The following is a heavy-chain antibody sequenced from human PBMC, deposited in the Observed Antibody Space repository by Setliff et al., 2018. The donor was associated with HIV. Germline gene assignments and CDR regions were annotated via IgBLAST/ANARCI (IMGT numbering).Heavy chain of an antibody. Sequence: ASVKVSCKASATFTNVDIHWLRRATGQGLEWMGWMNPNSGVSGYGQKFQGRVTMTRDTSTLTLYMELSSLTSEDTALYYCATGHYGSDSYYSIDHWGQGTLVTVSS. J-gene: IGHJ4*02. D-gene: IGHD3-10*01. CDR1: ATFTNVD. CDR2: MNPNSGVS. V-gene: IGHV1-8*01. CDR3: ATGHYGSDSYYSIDH.